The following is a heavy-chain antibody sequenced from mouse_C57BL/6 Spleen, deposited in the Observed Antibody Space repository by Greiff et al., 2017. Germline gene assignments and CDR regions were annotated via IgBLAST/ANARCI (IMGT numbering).Heavy chain of an antibody. V-gene: IGHV1-55*01. Sequence: QVQLQQPGAELVKPGASVKMSCKASGYTFTSYWITWVKQRPGQGLEWIGDIYPGSGSTNYNEKFKSKATLTVDTSSRTAYMQLSSLTSEDSAVYYCARWLLRTYYVDYWGQGTTLTVSS. CDR1: GYTFTSYW. D-gene: IGHD2-3*01. J-gene: IGHJ2*01. CDR2: IYPGSGST. CDR3: ARWLLRTYYVDY.